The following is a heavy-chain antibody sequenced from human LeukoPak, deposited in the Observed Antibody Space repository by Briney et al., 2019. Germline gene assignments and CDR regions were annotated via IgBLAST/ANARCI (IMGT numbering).Heavy chain of an antibody. J-gene: IGHJ4*02. CDR3: FREGGD. Sequence: GGSLRLSCAASGFSFGTQRMHWVRHAPGKGLVWVSYINIDERITGYADSVKGRFTISRDNAKNTLYLQMNSLRVEDTAIYYCFREGGDWGQGTLVTVSS. V-gene: IGHV3-74*01. CDR2: INIDERIT. D-gene: IGHD3-10*01. CDR1: GFSFGTQR.